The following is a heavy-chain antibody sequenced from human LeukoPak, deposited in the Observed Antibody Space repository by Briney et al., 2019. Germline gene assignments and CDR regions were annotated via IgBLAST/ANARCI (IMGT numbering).Heavy chain of an antibody. V-gene: IGHV5-51*01. CDR2: IYPGDSGT. Sequence: GESLKISCKGSGYSFTSYWIGWVRQMPGKGLEWMGIIYPGDSGTRYSPSFQGQVTISADKSISTAYLQWSSLKASDTAMYYCARSPIDYYYYMDVWGKGTTVTVSS. CDR1: GYSFTSYW. CDR3: ARSPIDYYYYMDV. J-gene: IGHJ6*03.